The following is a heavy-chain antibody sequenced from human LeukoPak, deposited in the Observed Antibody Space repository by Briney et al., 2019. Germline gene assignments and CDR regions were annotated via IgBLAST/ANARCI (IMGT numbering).Heavy chain of an antibody. D-gene: IGHD2-15*01. V-gene: IGHV4-34*01. CDR1: GGSFSGYY. CDR2: INHSGST. J-gene: IGHJ6*02. Sequence: PSETLSLTCAVYGGSFSGYYWSWIRQPPGKGLEWIGEINHSGSTNYNPSLKSRVTISVDTSKNQFSLKLSSVTAADTAVYYCAGGLVLPYYYYGMDVWGQGTTVTVSS. CDR3: AGGLVLPYYYYGMDV.